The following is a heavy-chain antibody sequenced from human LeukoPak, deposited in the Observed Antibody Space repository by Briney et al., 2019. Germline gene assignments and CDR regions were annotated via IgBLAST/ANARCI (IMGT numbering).Heavy chain of an antibody. J-gene: IGHJ4*02. CDR3: ARGRDIVGR. CDR2: ISYSGST. V-gene: IGHV4-61*05. D-gene: IGHD2-15*01. Sequence: PSETLSLTCTLSGGSISSSSYYWGWIRQPPGKGLEWIGYISYSGSTNYNPSLKSRVTISVDTSKNQFSLNLSSVTAADTAVYYCARGRDIVGRWGQGTLVTVSS. CDR1: GGSISSSSYY.